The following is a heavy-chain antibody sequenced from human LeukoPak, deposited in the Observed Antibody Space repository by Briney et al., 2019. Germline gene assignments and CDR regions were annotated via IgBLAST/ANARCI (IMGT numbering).Heavy chain of an antibody. CDR2: INPNSGGT. D-gene: IGHD2-15*01. J-gene: IGHJ4*02. CDR1: GYTFTGYY. Sequence: GASVKVSCKASGYTFTGYYMHWVRQAPGQGLEWMGWINPNSGGTNYAQKFQGRVTMTRDTSISTAYMELSRLRSDDTPVYYCARDVSSADIVVVVAATLFDYWGQGTLVTVSS. V-gene: IGHV1-2*02. CDR3: ARDVSSADIVVVVAATLFDY.